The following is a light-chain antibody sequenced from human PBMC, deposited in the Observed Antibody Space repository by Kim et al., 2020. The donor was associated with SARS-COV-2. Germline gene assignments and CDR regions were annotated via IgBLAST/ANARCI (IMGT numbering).Light chain of an antibody. J-gene: IGKJ1*01. CDR1: QSISNY. Sequence: ASVGDRVNITCRASQSISNYLNWYQQKPGKAPKLLIYGVSSLHGGVPSRFSGSGSGTDFTLTISSLQPEDFATYYCQQSYSTPRTFGQGTKVDIK. CDR3: QQSYSTPRT. V-gene: IGKV1-39*01. CDR2: GVS.